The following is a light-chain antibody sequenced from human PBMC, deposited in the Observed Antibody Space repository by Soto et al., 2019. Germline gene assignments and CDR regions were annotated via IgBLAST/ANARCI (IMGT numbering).Light chain of an antibody. CDR2: EVS. CDR3: SLYAGSNNLVV. CDR1: SSDVGGYNY. J-gene: IGLJ2*01. Sequence: QSALTQPPSASGSPGQSVTLSCTGTSSDVGGYNYVSWYQQHPGKAPKLMIYEVSKRPSGVPDRFSGSKSGNTASRTVSGLQAEEEADYYCSLYAGSNNLVVFGGGTKLTVL. V-gene: IGLV2-8*01.